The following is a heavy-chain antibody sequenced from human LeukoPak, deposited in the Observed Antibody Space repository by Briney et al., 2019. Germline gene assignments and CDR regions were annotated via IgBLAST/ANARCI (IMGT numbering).Heavy chain of an antibody. V-gene: IGHV4-34*01. D-gene: IGHD3-3*01. CDR2: INHSGST. CDR1: GGSFSGYC. CDR3: ARGPPDGSIFGVDY. Sequence: SETLSLTCAVYGGSFSGYCWSWIRQPPGKGLEWIGEINHSGSTNYNPSLKSRVTISVDTSKNQFSLKLSSVTAADTAVYYCARGPPDGSIFGVDYWGQGTLVTVSS. J-gene: IGHJ4*02.